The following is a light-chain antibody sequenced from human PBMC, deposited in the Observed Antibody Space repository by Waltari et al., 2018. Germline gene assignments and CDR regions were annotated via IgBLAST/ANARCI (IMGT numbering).Light chain of an antibody. CDR2: DAS. J-gene: IGKJ1*01. CDR1: QSVSTY. CDR3: QLRYNWPPEWT. Sequence: EVVLTQSPATVSLSPGQRATLSCRASQSVSTYLAWYQQKPGQAPRLLISDASNRAADISARFSGRGSGTDFTLTISSLEPEDFAVYYCQLRYNWPPEWTFGQGTKVEI. V-gene: IGKV3-11*01.